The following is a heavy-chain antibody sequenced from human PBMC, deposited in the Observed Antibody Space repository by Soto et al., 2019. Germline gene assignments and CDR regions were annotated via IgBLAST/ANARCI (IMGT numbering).Heavy chain of an antibody. Sequence: VGSLRLSCAASVFTFSSYSMNCVRHSPGKWLEWVSSISSSSSYIYYADSVKGRFTISRDNAKNSLYLQMNSLRAEDTAVYYCARDFMILRLGAPRYWGQGTLVTVSS. CDR3: ARDFMILRLGAPRY. V-gene: IGHV3-21*01. J-gene: IGHJ4*02. CDR2: ISSSSSYI. CDR1: VFTFSSYS. D-gene: IGHD3-16*01.